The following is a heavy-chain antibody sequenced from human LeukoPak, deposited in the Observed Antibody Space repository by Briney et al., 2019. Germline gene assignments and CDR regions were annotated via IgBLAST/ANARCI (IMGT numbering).Heavy chain of an antibody. V-gene: IGHV1-46*01. CDR3: ARGTQIDSSVYYAGHFDY. J-gene: IGHJ4*02. Sequence: ASAKVSCEASGYTFTAYHMHWVRQAPGQGLEWMGIINPNDGSTNYAQRFQGRVTMTRDRSTSTVYMELSSLRSEDTAVYYYARGTQIDSSVYYAGHFDYWGQGTLVTVSS. CDR1: GYTFTAYH. CDR2: INPNDGST. D-gene: IGHD3-22*01.